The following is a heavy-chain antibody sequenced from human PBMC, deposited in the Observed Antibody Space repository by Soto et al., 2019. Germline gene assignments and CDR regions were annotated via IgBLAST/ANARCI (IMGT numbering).Heavy chain of an antibody. D-gene: IGHD1-26*01. CDR3: ARAAEWEQPSNQYYFDF. J-gene: IGHJ4*02. Sequence: SVKVSCKTSAVTFFISGFGWVRQAPGEGLEWVGGIIPTLGTIHVAQRFQGRVTFTADKSTNTAYMEMNSLTSEDTALYYCARAAEWEQPSNQYYFDFWGQGTLVTVS. CDR2: IIPTLGTI. V-gene: IGHV1-69*10. CDR1: AVTFFISG.